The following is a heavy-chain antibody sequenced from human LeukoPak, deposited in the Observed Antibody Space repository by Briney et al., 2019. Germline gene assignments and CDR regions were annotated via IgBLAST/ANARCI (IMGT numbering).Heavy chain of an antibody. CDR2: ISYDGSNK. J-gene: IGHJ6*03. CDR1: GFTFSSYA. D-gene: IGHD3-10*01. CDR3: ASSPDYGYYYYYMDV. Sequence: PGGSLRLSCAASGFTFSSYAMHWVRQAPGKGLEWVALISYDGSNKYYADSVKGRFTISRDNSKNTLYLQMNSLRAEDTAVYYCASSPDYGYYYYYMDVWGKGTTVTVSS. V-gene: IGHV3-30-3*01.